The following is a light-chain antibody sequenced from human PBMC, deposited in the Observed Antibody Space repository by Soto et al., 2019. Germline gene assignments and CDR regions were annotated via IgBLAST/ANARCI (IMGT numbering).Light chain of an antibody. CDR3: QTYDNLPIT. Sequence: DIQMTQSPSSLSASVGDTVIITCRASQTISVYLNWYQQIAGKAPKLLIYTASTLQTGVPSRFSGSGSGTDFTLTISSLQPEEIETYYCQTYDNLPITYGQGTRLEI. CDR2: TAS. V-gene: IGKV1-33*01. CDR1: QTISVY. J-gene: IGKJ5*01.